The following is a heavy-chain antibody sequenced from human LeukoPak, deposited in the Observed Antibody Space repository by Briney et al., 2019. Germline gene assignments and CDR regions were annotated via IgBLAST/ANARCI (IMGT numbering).Heavy chain of an antibody. D-gene: IGHD3-16*01. Sequence: PGGSLRLSCAASGFTFSNYDMIWVRQAPEKGLEWVSSIRATGGGGNPYSADSVKGRFTTSRDDSKSTLFLQMHSLTADDTAVYYCTRNGGGLGYWGQGALVTVSS. J-gene: IGHJ4*02. CDR3: TRNGGGLGY. V-gene: IGHV3-23*01. CDR1: GFTFSNYD. CDR2: IRATGGGGNP.